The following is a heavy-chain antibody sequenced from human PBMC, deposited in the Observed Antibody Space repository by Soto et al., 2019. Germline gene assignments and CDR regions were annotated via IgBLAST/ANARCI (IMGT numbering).Heavy chain of an antibody. V-gene: IGHV5-51*01. CDR1: GYSFTNYW. CDR2: IFPGDSDT. J-gene: IGHJ5*02. CDR3: ARQANYGDFTVWFDP. Sequence: EVQLVQSGAEVRKPGESLKISCKASGYSFTNYWIAWLRQMPGKGLEWMGIIFPGDSDTRYSPSFQGQVTISADKSISTAYLQWSSLKASDTAIYYCARQANYGDFTVWFDPWGQGTLVTVSS. D-gene: IGHD4-17*01.